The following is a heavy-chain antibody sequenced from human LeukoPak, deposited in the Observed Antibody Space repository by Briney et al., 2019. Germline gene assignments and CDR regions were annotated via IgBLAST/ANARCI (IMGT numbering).Heavy chain of an antibody. CDR1: GGSISSYY. Sequence: SETLSLACTVSGGSISSYYWSWIRQPPGKGLEWIGYIYYSGSTNYNPSLKSRVTISVDTSKNQFSLKLSSVTAADTAVYYCARRGDSGYDQFDYWGQGTLVTVSS. CDR2: IYYSGST. J-gene: IGHJ4*02. CDR3: ARRGDSGYDQFDY. V-gene: IGHV4-59*08. D-gene: IGHD5-12*01.